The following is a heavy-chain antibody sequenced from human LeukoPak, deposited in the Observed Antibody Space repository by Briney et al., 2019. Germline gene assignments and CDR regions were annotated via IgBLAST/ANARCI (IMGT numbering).Heavy chain of an antibody. CDR1: GPTLSDHD. J-gene: IGHJ6*02. V-gene: IGHV3-72*01. CDR2: SRNKVNSYTT. Sequence: GGSLRLSCAASGPTLSDHDMDWGRQAPGKGLEWVGRSRNKVNSYTTEYAASVKGRFTISRDDSKNSLYLQMNSLKSEDIAVYYCSRATPGYVLDVWGQGTTVTV. CDR3: SRATPGYVLDV.